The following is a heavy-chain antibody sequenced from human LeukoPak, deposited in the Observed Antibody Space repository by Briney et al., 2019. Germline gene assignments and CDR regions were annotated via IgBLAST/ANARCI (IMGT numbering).Heavy chain of an antibody. V-gene: IGHV3-21*01. D-gene: IGHD2-15*01. CDR3: ARVFLVVTDNFDY. Sequence: GGPLRLSCAASGFTFSSYRMNWVRQAPGKGLEGVSSISSSSSYIYYADSVKGRFTLSRDNAKNSLYLQMNSLRAEDTAVYYCARVFLVVTDNFDYWGQGTLVTVSS. J-gene: IGHJ4*02. CDR1: GFTFSSYR. CDR2: ISSSSSYI.